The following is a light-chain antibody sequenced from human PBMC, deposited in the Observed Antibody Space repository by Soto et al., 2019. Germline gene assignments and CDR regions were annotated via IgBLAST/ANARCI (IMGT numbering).Light chain of an antibody. V-gene: IGKV3-20*01. CDR1: QSVRSNY. CDR2: AAS. CDR3: RQYDISPPIT. J-gene: IGKJ5*01. Sequence: EIVLTQSPGTLSLSPGERATLSCRASQSVRSNYLAWYQQRPGQAPRLLIYAASSRATGIPDRFSGSGSGTDFTLTISRLEPEDFAVYYCRQYDISPPITFGQGTRLEIK.